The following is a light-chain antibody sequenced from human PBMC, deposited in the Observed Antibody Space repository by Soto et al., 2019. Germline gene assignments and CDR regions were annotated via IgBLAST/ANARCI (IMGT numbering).Light chain of an antibody. Sequence: QSALTQPPSASGSPGQSVTISCSGTSSDIGKYNYVSWYQQHPGTAPKLMIYEVSKRPSGVPDRFSGSKSGNTASLTVSGLQAEDEADYYCSSYAGNNNLVFGGGTKLTVL. CDR1: SSDIGKYNY. J-gene: IGLJ2*01. CDR3: SSYAGNNNLV. V-gene: IGLV2-8*01. CDR2: EVS.